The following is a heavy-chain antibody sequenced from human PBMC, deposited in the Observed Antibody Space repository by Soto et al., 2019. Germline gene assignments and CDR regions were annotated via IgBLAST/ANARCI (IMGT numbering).Heavy chain of an antibody. V-gene: IGHV1-46*03. Sequence: QVQLVQSGAEVKKPGASVKVACKASGYTFTRDCMHWMRQAPGQGLEWMGLINPSGGSTSYAQKFQGRVTMTRDTSTSTVYMELSSLRSEDTAVYYCTRTLTPNPAEYFQHWGQGTLVTVSS. CDR3: TRTLTPNPAEYFQH. CDR1: GYTFTRDC. J-gene: IGHJ1*01. D-gene: IGHD2-15*01. CDR2: INPSGGST.